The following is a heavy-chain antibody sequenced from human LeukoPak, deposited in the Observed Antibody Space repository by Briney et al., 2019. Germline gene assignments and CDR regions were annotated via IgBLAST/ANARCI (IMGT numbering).Heavy chain of an antibody. D-gene: IGHD7-27*01. CDR3: ARDFRPLNWGSSYYFDY. Sequence: ASVKVSCKASGYTFTSYGISWMRQAPGQGLEWMGWISAYNGNTNYAQKLQGRVTMTTDTSTSTAYMELRSLRSDDTAVYYCARDFRPLNWGSSYYFDYWGQGTLVTVSS. J-gene: IGHJ4*02. CDR2: ISAYNGNT. V-gene: IGHV1-18*01. CDR1: GYTFTSYG.